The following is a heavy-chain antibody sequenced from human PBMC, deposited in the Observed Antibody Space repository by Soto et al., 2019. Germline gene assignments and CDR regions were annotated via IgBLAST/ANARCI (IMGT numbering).Heavy chain of an antibody. CDR3: ARDLQEYYDILTGYSEIGGMDV. CDR1: GFTFSSYS. Sequence: GGSLRLSCAASGFTFSSYSMNWVRQAPGRGLEWVSSISSSSSYIYYADSVKGRFTISRDNAKNSLYLQMNSLRAEDTAVYYCARDLQEYYDILTGYSEIGGMDVWGQGTTVTVSS. CDR2: ISSSSSYI. J-gene: IGHJ6*02. V-gene: IGHV3-21*01. D-gene: IGHD3-9*01.